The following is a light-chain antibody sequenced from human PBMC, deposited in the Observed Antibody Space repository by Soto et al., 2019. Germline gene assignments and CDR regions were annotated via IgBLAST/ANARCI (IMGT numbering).Light chain of an antibody. CDR2: KAS. V-gene: IGKV1-5*03. CDR3: QQYNRYSLT. J-gene: IGKJ4*01. Sequence: DIQMTQSPSTLSASVGDRVTITCRASQGVSSLLAWYQQKPGKAPKLLIHKASILESGVPSRFSGSGSGTEFTLTISSLQPDDFATYYCQQYNRYSLTFGGGTKVEIK. CDR1: QGVSSL.